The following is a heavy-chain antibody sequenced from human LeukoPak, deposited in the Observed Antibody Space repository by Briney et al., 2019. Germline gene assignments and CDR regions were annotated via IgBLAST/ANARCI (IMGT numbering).Heavy chain of an antibody. Sequence: SETLSLTCTVSGGSISSYYWSWIRQPPGKGLEWIGYIYYSGSTNYNPSLKSRVTISVDTSKNQFSLKLSSVTAADTAVYYCARVFLYRARGHYGETTDLRYYYYYYYMDVWGKGTTVTVSS. CDR2: IYYSGST. CDR3: ARVFLYRARGHYGETTDLRYYYYYYYMDV. D-gene: IGHD4-17*01. J-gene: IGHJ6*03. CDR1: GGSISSYY. V-gene: IGHV4-59*12.